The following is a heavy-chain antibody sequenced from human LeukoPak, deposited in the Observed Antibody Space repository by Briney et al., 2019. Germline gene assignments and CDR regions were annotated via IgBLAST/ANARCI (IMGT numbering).Heavy chain of an antibody. D-gene: IGHD3-22*01. V-gene: IGHV3-23*01. Sequence: GGSLRLSCAASGFTFSDYGMTWVRQAPGKGLEWVSAISGFGDSTYYTDSVKGRFTISRDNSKNTLFLQMNSLRAEDTAVYYCAKDLDSSGYYPRAAFDIWGQGTMVTVSS. J-gene: IGHJ3*02. CDR1: GFTFSDYG. CDR3: AKDLDSSGYYPRAAFDI. CDR2: ISGFGDST.